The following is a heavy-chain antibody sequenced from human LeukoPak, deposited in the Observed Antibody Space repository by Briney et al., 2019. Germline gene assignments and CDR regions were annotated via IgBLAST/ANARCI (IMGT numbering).Heavy chain of an antibody. CDR2: IYSGGST. Sequence: GGSLRLSCAASGFTVSSNYMSWVRQAPGKGLEWVSVIYSGGSTYYADSVKGRFTISRDNSKNTLYLQMNSLRAEDTAVYYCARGSVRYCGGDCHLDYWGQGTLVTVSS. CDR1: GFTVSSNY. D-gene: IGHD2-21*02. J-gene: IGHJ4*02. CDR3: ARGSVRYCGGDCHLDY. V-gene: IGHV3-53*05.